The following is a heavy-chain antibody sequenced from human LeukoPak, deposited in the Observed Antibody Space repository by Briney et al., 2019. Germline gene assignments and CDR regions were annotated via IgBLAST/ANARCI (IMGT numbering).Heavy chain of an antibody. CDR2: IYSGGST. D-gene: IGHD3-22*01. V-gene: IGHV3-53*01. CDR3: ARGSVVITFFDY. CDR1: GFTVGTTN. J-gene: IGHJ4*02. Sequence: GGPRSLSGPASGFTVGTTNMSWARQAQGKGLEGVSVIYSGGSTYYADSVKGRFTISRDNSKNTLYLQMNSLRAEDTAVYYCARGSVVITFFDYWGQGTLVTVSS.